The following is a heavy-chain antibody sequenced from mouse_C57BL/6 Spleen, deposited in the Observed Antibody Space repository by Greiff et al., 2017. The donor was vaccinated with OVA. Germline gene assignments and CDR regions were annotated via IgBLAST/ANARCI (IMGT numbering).Heavy chain of an antibody. D-gene: IGHD2-4*01. J-gene: IGHJ3*01. CDR2: IDPENGDT. V-gene: IGHV14-4*01. CDR1: GFNIKDDY. CDR3: TTIYYDPPWFAY. Sequence: EVQLVESGAELVRPGASVKLSCTASGFNIKDDYMHWVKQRPEQGLEWIGWIDPENGDTEYASKFQGKATITADTSSNTAYLQLSSLTSEDTAVYYCTTIYYDPPWFAYWGQGTLVTVSA.